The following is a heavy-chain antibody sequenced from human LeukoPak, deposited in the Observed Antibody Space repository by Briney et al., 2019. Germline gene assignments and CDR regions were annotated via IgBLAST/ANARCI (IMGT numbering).Heavy chain of an antibody. Sequence: GGSLRLSCAASGFTFSTYPVIWVRQAPGKGLEWVSSISSSSSYIYYADSVKGRFTISRDNSKNTLYLQMNSLRAEDTAVYYCAKEIYGDSTGGRFHPWGQGTLVTVSS. CDR2: ISSSSSYI. D-gene: IGHD4-17*01. CDR1: GFTFSTYP. V-gene: IGHV3-21*04. J-gene: IGHJ5*02. CDR3: AKEIYGDSTGGRFHP.